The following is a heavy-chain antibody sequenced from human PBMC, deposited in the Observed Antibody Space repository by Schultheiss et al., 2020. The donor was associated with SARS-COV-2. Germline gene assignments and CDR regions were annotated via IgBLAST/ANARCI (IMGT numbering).Heavy chain of an antibody. CDR1: GFTFSSYE. CDR2: ISSSGSTI. Sequence: GESLKISCAASGFTFSSYEMNWVRQAPGKGLEWVSYISSSGSTIYYADSVKGRFTISRDNSKNTLYLQMNSLRAEDTAVYYCARAWHDSSGYYYVSYFQHWGQGTLVTVSS. CDR3: ARAWHDSSGYYYVSYFQH. V-gene: IGHV3-48*03. D-gene: IGHD3-22*01. J-gene: IGHJ1*01.